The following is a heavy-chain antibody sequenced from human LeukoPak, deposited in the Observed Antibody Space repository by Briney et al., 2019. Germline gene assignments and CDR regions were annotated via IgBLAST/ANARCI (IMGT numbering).Heavy chain of an antibody. CDR2: IYYSGSA. J-gene: IGHJ5*02. CDR3: ARGRAATNWFDP. D-gene: IGHD6-13*01. Sequence: SETLSLTCTVSGGSVSSGTYYWSWIRQPPGKGLEWIGNIYYSGSAYYNPSLKSRVTMSVDTSKNQFSLKLSSVTAADTAVYYCARGRAATNWFDPWGQGTLVTVSS. CDR1: GGSVSSGTYY. V-gene: IGHV4-39*07.